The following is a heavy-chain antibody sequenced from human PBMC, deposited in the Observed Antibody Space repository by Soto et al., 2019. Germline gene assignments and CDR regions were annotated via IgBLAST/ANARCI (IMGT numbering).Heavy chain of an antibody. CDR2: ISAYTGNT. CDR1: GYTFTSYG. CDR3: ARDVIVVVPAAMPGDDYYYYYGMDV. J-gene: IGHJ6*02. D-gene: IGHD2-2*01. V-gene: IGHV1-18*01. Sequence: QVQLVQSGAEVKKPGASVKVSCKASGYTFTSYGISWVRQAPGQGLEGMGWISAYTGNTNYAQKLQGRVTMTTDTSTSTADMELRSLRSDDTSVYYCARDVIVVVPAAMPGDDYYYYYGMDVCGQGTTVTVSS.